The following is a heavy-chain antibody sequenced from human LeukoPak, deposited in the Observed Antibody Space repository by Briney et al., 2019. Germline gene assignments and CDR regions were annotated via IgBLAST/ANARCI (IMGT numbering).Heavy chain of an antibody. V-gene: IGHV1-2*02. CDR1: EYTFSGYY. J-gene: IGHJ5*02. CDR3: GRGNKSFDP. CDR2: INPKSGGT. Sequence: ASVKVSCKASEYTFSGYYMNWVRQAPGQGLEWMGWINPKSGGTNYPQKFQGRVTMTKDTSTNAAYMELNKLTSDDTAVYYCGRGNKSFDPWGQGTLVTVSS.